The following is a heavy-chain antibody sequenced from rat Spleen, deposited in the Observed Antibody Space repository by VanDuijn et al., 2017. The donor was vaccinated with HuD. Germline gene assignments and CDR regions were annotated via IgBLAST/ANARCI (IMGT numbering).Heavy chain of an antibody. D-gene: IGHD1-4*01. J-gene: IGHJ2*01. CDR2: IWGNGNT. Sequence: QVQLKESGPGLVQPSQTLSLTCTVSGFSLSNYGVIWVRQPPGKGLEWMGVIWGNGNTNYNSALKSRLSISRDTSKSQVYLKMNSLQPEDTGTYYCARETGYNSYFDYWGQGVMVTVSS. CDR3: ARETGYNSYFDY. V-gene: IGHV2-13*01. CDR1: GFSLSNYG.